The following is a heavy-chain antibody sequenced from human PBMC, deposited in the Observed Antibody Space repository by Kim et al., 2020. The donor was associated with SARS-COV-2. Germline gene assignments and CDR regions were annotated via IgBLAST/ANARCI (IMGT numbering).Heavy chain of an antibody. CDR3: ARHLYFGGMDV. CDR2: IYYSGST. V-gene: IGHV4-39*01. Sequence: SETLSLTCTVSGGTISSSSYYWGWIRQPPGKGLEWIGSIYYSGSTYYNPSLKSRVTISVDTSKNQFSLKLSSVTAADTAVYYCARHLYFGGMDVWGQGTT. CDR1: GGTISSSSYY. D-gene: IGHD3-9*01. J-gene: IGHJ6*02.